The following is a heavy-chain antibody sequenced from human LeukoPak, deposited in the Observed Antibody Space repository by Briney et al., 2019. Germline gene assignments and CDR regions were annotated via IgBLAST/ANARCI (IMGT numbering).Heavy chain of an antibody. Sequence: SETLSLTCTVSGGSISSSSYYWGWIRQPPGKGLEWIGSIYYSGSTYYNPSLKSRVTISVDTSKNQFSLKLSSVTAADTAVYYCARDWPIGYCSGGSCYSDYYYYYYMDVWGKGTTVTISS. V-gene: IGHV4-39*07. D-gene: IGHD2-15*01. CDR2: IYYSGST. CDR1: GGSISSSSYY. J-gene: IGHJ6*03. CDR3: ARDWPIGYCSGGSCYSDYYYYYYMDV.